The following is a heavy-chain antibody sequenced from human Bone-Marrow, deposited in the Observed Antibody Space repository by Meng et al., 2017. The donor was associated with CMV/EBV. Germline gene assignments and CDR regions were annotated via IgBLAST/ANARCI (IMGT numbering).Heavy chain of an antibody. J-gene: IGHJ6*02. CDR1: GFSFSDYY. V-gene: IGHV3-11*04. CDR3: ARAPRITIFGVVIRDDGMDV. Sequence: GGSLRLSCAASGFSFSDYYMTWFRQAPGRGLEYISYISGNGYDIKYADSVKGRFTISRDNARNSFYLQMNSLRDEDTAVYYCARAPRITIFGVVIRDDGMDVWGQGTTVTVSS. CDR2: ISGNGYDI. D-gene: IGHD3-3*01.